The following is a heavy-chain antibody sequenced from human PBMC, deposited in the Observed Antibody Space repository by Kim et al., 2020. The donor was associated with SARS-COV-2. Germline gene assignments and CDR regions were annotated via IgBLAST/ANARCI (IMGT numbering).Heavy chain of an antibody. CDR3: AKDLESTFSSSSGGLD. D-gene: IGHD6-13*01. CDR1: GFTFDDFA. V-gene: IGHV3-9*01. CDR2: VSWNSGSI. J-gene: IGHJ3*02. Sequence: GGSLRLSCAASGFTFDDFAMHWVRQAPGKGLEWVSGVSWNSGSIDSANSVKGRFTVSRDNAKNSLYLQMNALRTEDTAIYYCAKDLESTFSSSSGGLD.